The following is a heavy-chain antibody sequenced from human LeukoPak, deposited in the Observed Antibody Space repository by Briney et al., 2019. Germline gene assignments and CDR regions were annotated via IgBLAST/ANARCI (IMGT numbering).Heavy chain of an antibody. J-gene: IGHJ3*02. D-gene: IGHD1-20*01. V-gene: IGHV4-4*07. Sequence: SETLSLTCTVSGGSISSYYWSWIRQPAGKGLEWIGRIYTSGSTNYNPSLKSRVTMSVDTSKNQFSLKLSSVTAADTAVYYCARDLRYNWNPDAFDIWGQGTMVTVSS. CDR3: ARDLRYNWNPDAFDI. CDR1: GGSISSYY. CDR2: IYTSGST.